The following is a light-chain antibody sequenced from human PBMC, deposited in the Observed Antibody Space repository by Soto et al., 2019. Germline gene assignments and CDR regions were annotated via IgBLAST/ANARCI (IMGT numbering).Light chain of an antibody. Sequence: DIYMTQSPSSVSASVGDRVTISCRASQSISSYLNWYQQKPGKAPKLLIYAASSLQSGVPSRFSGSGSGTDFTLTISSLQPEDFATYYCQQSYSTPLTFGGGTKVEIK. J-gene: IGKJ4*01. CDR2: AAS. CDR3: QQSYSTPLT. V-gene: IGKV1-39*01. CDR1: QSISSY.